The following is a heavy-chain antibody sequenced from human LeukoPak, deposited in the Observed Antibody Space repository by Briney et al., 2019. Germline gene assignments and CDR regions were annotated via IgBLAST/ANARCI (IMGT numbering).Heavy chain of an antibody. Sequence: GGSLRLSCAASGFTFRTYSMNWVRQAPGKGLEWVSTISSHSIYIYYADSLKGRFTISRDNAKNSLYLQMNSLRAEDTAVYYCARGLLRGIPMVRGAPHDYWGQGTLVTVSS. D-gene: IGHD3-10*01. V-gene: IGHV3-21*03. CDR3: ARGLLRGIPMVRGAPHDY. J-gene: IGHJ4*02. CDR1: GFTFRTYS. CDR2: ISSHSIYI.